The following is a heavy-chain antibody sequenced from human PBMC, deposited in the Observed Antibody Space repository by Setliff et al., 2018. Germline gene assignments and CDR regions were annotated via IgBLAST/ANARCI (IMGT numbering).Heavy chain of an antibody. CDR3: ARVPTIRFGELYRNDY. CDR1: GGSISSYY. Sequence: SETLSLTCTVSGGSISSYYWSWIRQPAGKGLEWIGRIYTSGSTNYNPSLKSRVTMSVDTSKNQFSLKLSSVTAADTAVYYCARVPTIRFGELYRNDYWGQGTLVTVSS. D-gene: IGHD3-10*01. CDR2: IYTSGST. V-gene: IGHV4-4*07. J-gene: IGHJ4*02.